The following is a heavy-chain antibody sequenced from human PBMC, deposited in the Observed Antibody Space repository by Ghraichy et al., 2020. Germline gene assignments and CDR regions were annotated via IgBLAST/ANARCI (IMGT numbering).Heavy chain of an antibody. Sequence: GGSLRLSCAASGFTFSSYAMHWVRQTPGKGLEWMALISFDGSTLYYADSVKGRFTISRDNSKNTLNLQMNSLSGDDSALYFCARGVDGITGTSFQYWGQGALVTGSS. CDR3: ARGVDGITGTSFQY. J-gene: IGHJ4*02. D-gene: IGHD1-20*01. V-gene: IGHV3-30*01. CDR1: GFTFSSYA. CDR2: ISFDGSTL.